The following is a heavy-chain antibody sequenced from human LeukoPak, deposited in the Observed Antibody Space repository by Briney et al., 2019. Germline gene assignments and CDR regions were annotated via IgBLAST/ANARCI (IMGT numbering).Heavy chain of an antibody. CDR3: ARGGSAQYYHYYGMDV. V-gene: IGHV4-59*01. CDR1: GGSISSYY. CDR2: IYYSGST. D-gene: IGHD3-10*01. J-gene: IGHJ6*02. Sequence: PSETLSLTCTVSGGSISSYYWSWIRQPPGKGLEWIGYIYYSGSTNYNPSLKSRVTISVDTSKNQFSLKLSSVTAADTAVYYCARGGSAQYYHYYGMDVWGQGTTVTVSS.